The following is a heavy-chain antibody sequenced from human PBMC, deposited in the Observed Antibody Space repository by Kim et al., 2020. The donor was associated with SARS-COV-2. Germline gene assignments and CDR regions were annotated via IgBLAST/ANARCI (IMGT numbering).Heavy chain of an antibody. CDR1: GGTFSSYA. J-gene: IGHJ6*03. CDR2: IIPIFGTA. D-gene: IGHD6-13*01. CDR3: ARGDSSSWLNYNYYYMDV. V-gene: IGHV1-69*13. Sequence: SVKVSCKASGGTFSSYAISWVRQAPGQGLEWMGGIIPIFGTANYAQKFQGRVTITADESTSTAYMELSSLRSEDTAVYYCARGDSSSWLNYNYYYMDVWGKGTTVTVSS.